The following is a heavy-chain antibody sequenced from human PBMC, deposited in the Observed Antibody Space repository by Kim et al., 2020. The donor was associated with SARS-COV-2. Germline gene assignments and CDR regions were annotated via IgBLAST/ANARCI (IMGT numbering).Heavy chain of an antibody. CDR2: INTNTGNP. CDR3: ARDSRVTIFTVVIMNTYYFGY. D-gene: IGHD3-3*01. CDR1: GYTFTSYA. V-gene: IGHV7-4-1*02. J-gene: IGHJ4*02. Sequence: ASVKVSCKASGYTFTSYAMNWVRQAPGQGLEWMGWINTNTGNPTYAQGFTGRFVFSLDTSVSTAYLQISSLKAEDTAVYFCARDSRVTIFTVVIMNTYYFGYWGQGTLVTVSS.